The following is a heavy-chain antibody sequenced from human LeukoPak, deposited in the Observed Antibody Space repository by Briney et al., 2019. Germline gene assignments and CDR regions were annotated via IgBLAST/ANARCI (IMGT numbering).Heavy chain of an antibody. V-gene: IGHV3-7*03. Sequence: PGRSLRLSCAASGFTLSSYWMSWVRQAPGKGLEWVANIKEDGSEKYYVDSVKGRFTISRDNAKNSLYLHMNSLTAEDTAMYYCARDWVAGVPFDAFDIWGQGTMVSVSS. D-gene: IGHD3-10*01. CDR1: GFTLSSYW. CDR2: IKEDGSEK. CDR3: ARDWVAGVPFDAFDI. J-gene: IGHJ3*02.